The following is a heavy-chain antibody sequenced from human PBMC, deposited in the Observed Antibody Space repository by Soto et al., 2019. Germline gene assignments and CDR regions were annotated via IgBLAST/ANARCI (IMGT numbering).Heavy chain of an antibody. J-gene: IGHJ6*02. CDR2: INHSGST. V-gene: IGHV4-34*01. D-gene: IGHD3-3*01. Sequence: SETLSLTCAVYGGSFSGYYWSWIRQPPGKGLEWIGEINHSGSTNYNPSLKSRVTISVDTSKNQFSLKLSSVTAADTAVYYCARGRRVSYDFWSGNYYYGMDVWGQGTTVTVSS. CDR3: ARGRRVSYDFWSGNYYYGMDV. CDR1: GGSFSGYY.